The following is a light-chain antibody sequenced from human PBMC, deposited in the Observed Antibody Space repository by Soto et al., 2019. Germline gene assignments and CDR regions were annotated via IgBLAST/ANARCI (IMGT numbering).Light chain of an antibody. CDR1: QSVSSN. J-gene: IGKJ2*01. Sequence: EIVMTQSPATLSVSPGERATLSCRASQSVSSNLAWYQQKPGQAPRLLIYGASTRATGIPARFSGSGSGTDFTLTISSLQSEAFAVYYCQQYNNWRPYTFGQGTKLEIK. CDR2: GAS. V-gene: IGKV3-15*01. CDR3: QQYNNWRPYT.